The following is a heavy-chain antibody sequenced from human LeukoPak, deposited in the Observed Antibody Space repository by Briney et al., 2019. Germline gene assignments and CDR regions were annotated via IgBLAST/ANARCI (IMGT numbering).Heavy chain of an antibody. CDR3: ARENSGFDN. CDR1: GFTFISYW. J-gene: IGHJ4*02. D-gene: IGHD6-19*01. CDR2: VNSDESTI. Sequence: GGSLRLSCATSGFTFISYWMHWVRQAPGKGLEWVSNVNSDESTIHYADSVKGRFTVSRDNAKNMLYLQMNSLRVEDTAVYYCARENSGFDNWGQGTLVAVSS. V-gene: IGHV3-74*01.